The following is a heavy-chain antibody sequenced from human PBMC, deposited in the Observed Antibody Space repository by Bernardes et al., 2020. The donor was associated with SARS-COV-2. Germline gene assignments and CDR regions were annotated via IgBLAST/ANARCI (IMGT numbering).Heavy chain of an antibody. CDR3: ARDRYTSAYTSYFDY. V-gene: IGHV4-4*07. D-gene: IGHD6-19*01. CDR2: VYFSGAT. CDR1: GDSLSGYQ. J-gene: IGHJ4*02. Sequence: ETLSLTCTVSGDSLSGYQWSWIRQPAGKGLEWIGRVYFSGATNYNLSLKSRVTMSIDASKNQFSLEVTSVTAADTAVYYCARDRYTSAYTSYFDYWGQGTLVTVSS.